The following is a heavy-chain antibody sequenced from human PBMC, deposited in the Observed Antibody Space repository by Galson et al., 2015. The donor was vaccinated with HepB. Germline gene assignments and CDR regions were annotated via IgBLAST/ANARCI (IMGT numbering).Heavy chain of an antibody. Sequence: SLRLSCAASGFTFSSYWMSWVRQAPGKGLEWVANIKQDGSEKYYVDSVKGRFTISRDNAKNSLYLQMNSLRAEDTAVYYCARVYGSWPTYYFDYWGQGTLVTVSS. CDR1: GFTFSSYW. J-gene: IGHJ4*02. CDR3: ARVYGSWPTYYFDY. V-gene: IGHV3-7*03. D-gene: IGHD6-13*01. CDR2: IKQDGSEK.